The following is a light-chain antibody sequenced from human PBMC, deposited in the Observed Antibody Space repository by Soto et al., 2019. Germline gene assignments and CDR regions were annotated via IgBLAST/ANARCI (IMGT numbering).Light chain of an antibody. V-gene: IGKV3-20*01. J-gene: IGKJ3*01. Sequence: EIVLTQSPGTLSLSPGERATLSCRASQSVSSSYLAWYQQKPGQGPKLLIYGVSSRATGIPDRFSGSGSGTDFTLTISRLEPEDFAVYYCQQYGSSPPFTFGPGTKVDIK. CDR3: QQYGSSPPFT. CDR2: GVS. CDR1: QSVSSSY.